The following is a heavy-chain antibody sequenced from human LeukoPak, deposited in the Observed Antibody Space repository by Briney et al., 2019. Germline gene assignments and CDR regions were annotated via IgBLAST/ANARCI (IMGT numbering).Heavy chain of an antibody. Sequence: GGSLRLSCAASGLTVSSNCMSWVRQAPGKGLEWVSFIYSGGNTYYADSVKGRFTISRDNSKNTVHLQMNSLRAEDTAMYYCARRWYYYDSSGLYFDYWGQGTLVTVSS. J-gene: IGHJ4*02. CDR2: IYSGGNT. D-gene: IGHD3-22*01. CDR1: GLTVSSNC. CDR3: ARRWYYYDSSGLYFDY. V-gene: IGHV3-53*01.